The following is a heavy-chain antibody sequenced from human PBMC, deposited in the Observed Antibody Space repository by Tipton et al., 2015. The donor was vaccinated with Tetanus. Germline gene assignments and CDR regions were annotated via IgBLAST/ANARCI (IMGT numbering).Heavy chain of an antibody. Sequence: SLRLSCAASAASTFTFDNYAMTWVRQAPGKGLEWVSAISGSGAKTHYADSVKGRFAISRDNSKDTMYLQMNSLRAEDTAIYYCAKDLRGPEAGTWYFDLWGRGTLVTVSS. CDR1: AASTFTFDNYA. CDR2: ISGSGAKT. J-gene: IGHJ2*01. V-gene: IGHV3-23*01. D-gene: IGHD6-19*01. CDR3: AKDLRGPEAGTWYFDL.